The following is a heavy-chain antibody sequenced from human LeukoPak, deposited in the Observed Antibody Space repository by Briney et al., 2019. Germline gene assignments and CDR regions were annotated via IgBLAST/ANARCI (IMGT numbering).Heavy chain of an antibody. CDR3: ARENRGFITRPIDY. V-gene: IGHV3-23*01. CDR2: ISGSGATT. J-gene: IGHJ4*02. Sequence: GGSLRLSCAASGFTFSRYGMSWVRQAPGKGLEWVSTISGSGATTYYADSVNGRFTISRDNSKNTLYLQMNSLRVEDTAVYYCARENRGFITRPIDYWGQGTWSPSPQ. D-gene: IGHD3-10*01. CDR1: GFTFSRYG.